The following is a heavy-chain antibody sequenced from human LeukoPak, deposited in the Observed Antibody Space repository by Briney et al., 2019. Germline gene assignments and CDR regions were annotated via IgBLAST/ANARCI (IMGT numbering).Heavy chain of an antibody. CDR3: ARGWQQLVSGY. CDR2: ISAYNGNT. V-gene: IGHV1-18*01. D-gene: IGHD6-13*01. J-gene: IGHJ4*02. Sequence: GASVKVSCKASGYTFTSYGISWVRQAPGQGLEWMRWISAYNGNTKDAQKLQGRDTMTTDTSTRTAYMELRSLRSDDTAVYDCARGWQQLVSGYWGQGTLVTVSS. CDR1: GYTFTSYG.